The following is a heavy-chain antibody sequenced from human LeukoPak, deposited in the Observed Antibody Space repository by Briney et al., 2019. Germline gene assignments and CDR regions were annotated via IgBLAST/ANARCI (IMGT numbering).Heavy chain of an antibody. D-gene: IGHD3-22*01. Sequence: ASVKVSCKASGGTFSSYAISWVRQAPGQGLEWMGGIIPIFGTANYAQKFQGRVTITADESTSTAYMELSSLRSEDTAVYYCARNYHDYDSSGYYYDLSYWGQGTLVTVSS. CDR1: GGTFSSYA. J-gene: IGHJ4*02. V-gene: IGHV1-69*13. CDR3: ARNYHDYDSSGYYYDLSY. CDR2: IIPIFGTA.